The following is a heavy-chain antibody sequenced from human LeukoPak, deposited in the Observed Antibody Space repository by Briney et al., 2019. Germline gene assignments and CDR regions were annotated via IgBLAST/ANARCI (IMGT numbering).Heavy chain of an antibody. CDR1: GGSISSSSYY. CDR2: IYYSGST. CDR3: ARDPRIVVVPAAPGIFDY. Sequence: PSETLSLTCTVSGGSISSSSYYWGWIRQPPGKGLEWIGSIYYSGSTYYNPSLKSRVTISVDTSKNQFSLKLSSVTAADTAVYYCARDPRIVVVPAAPGIFDYWGQGTLVTVSS. D-gene: IGHD2-2*01. J-gene: IGHJ4*02. V-gene: IGHV4-39*07.